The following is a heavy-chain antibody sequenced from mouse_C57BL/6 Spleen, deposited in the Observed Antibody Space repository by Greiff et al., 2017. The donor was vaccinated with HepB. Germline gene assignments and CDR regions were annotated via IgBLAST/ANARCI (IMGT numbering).Heavy chain of an antibody. CDR3: ARGRGSH. V-gene: IGHV5-17*01. J-gene: IGHJ3*01. Sequence: EVMLVESGGGLVKPGGSLKLSCAASGFTFSDYGMHWVRQAPEKGLEWVAYISSGSSTIYYADTVKGRFTISRDNAKNTLFLQMTSLRSEDTAMYYCARGRGSHWGQGTLVTVSA. D-gene: IGHD1-1*01. CDR2: ISSGSSTI. CDR1: GFTFSDYG.